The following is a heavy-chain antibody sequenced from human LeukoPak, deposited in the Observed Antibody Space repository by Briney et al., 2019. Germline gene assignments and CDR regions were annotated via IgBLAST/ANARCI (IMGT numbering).Heavy chain of an antibody. CDR1: GGSISSYY. CDR2: IFYSGST. D-gene: IGHD3-22*01. J-gene: IGHJ3*02. Sequence: PSETLSLTCTVSGGSISSYYWSWIRQPPGKGLEWIAYIFYSGSTKYNPSLESRVTISVDTSTNQFSLKLTSVTAADTAMYYCARHRDSSGYKYAFDIWGQGKRVTVSS. CDR3: ARHRDSSGYKYAFDI. V-gene: IGHV4-59*08.